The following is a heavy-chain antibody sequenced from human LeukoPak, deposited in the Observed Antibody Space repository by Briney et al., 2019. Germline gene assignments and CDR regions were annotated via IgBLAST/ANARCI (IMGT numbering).Heavy chain of an antibody. V-gene: IGHV1-8*03. CDR1: GYTFTSYD. CDR3: ARRKYYYDNSGYYFDY. CDR2: MNPNSGNT. J-gene: IGHJ4*02. Sequence: ASVKVSCKASGYTFTSYDINWVRQATGQGLEWMGWMNPNSGNTGYAQKFQGRVTITRNTSISTACMELSSLRSEDTAVYYCARRKYYYDNSGYYFDYWGQGTLVTVSS. D-gene: IGHD3-22*01.